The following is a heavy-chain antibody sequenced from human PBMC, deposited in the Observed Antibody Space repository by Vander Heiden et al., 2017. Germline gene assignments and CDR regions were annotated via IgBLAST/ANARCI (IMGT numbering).Heavy chain of an antibody. V-gene: IGHV4-31*03. CDR3: ASKTNTLYYFDY. Sequence: QVQLQESGPGLVKPSQTLSLTCTVSGGGDYYWSWIRQHPGKGLEWIGYIHYSGYAYYNPSLKSRVTLAVDTSKNQFSLKLTSVTAADTAVYYWASKTNTLYYFDYWGQGTLVTVSS. CDR2: IHYSGYA. J-gene: IGHJ4*02. CDR1: GGGDYY. D-gene: IGHD2-2*02.